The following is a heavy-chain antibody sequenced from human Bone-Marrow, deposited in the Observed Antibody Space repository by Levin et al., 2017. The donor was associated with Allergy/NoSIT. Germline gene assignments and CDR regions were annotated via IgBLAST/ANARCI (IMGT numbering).Heavy chain of an antibody. CDR2: IIPIFTTP. CDR3: ARSYCGGDCFSPFDY. V-gene: IGHV1-69*13. Sequence: GASVKVSCKSYGDTFISDAISWVRQAPGQGPEWMGGIIPIFTTPTYAPSFQHRLTITADEPTKTVFMELSRLKDDDSAVYFCARSYCGGDCFSPFDYWGQGTLVTVSS. D-gene: IGHD2-21*02. CDR1: GDTFISDA. J-gene: IGHJ4*02.